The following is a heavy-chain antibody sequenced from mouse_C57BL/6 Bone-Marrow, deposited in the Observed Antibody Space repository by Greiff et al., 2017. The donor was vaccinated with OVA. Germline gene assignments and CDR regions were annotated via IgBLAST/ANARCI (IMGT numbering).Heavy chain of an antibody. CDR2: ISSGGSYT. CDR3: ASPSMMVRAY. D-gene: IGHD2-3*01. J-gene: IGHJ3*01. V-gene: IGHV5-6*02. Sequence: DVMLVESGGDLVKPGGSLKLSCAASGFTFSSYGMSWVRQTPDKRLEWVATISSGGSYTYYPDSVKGRFTISRDNAKNTLYLQMSSLKSEDTAMYYCASPSMMVRAYWGQGTLVTVSA. CDR1: GFTFSSYG.